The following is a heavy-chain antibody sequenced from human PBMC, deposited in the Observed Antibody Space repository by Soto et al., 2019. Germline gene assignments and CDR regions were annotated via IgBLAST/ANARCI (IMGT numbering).Heavy chain of an antibody. CDR2: IYYSGST. D-gene: IGHD4-17*01. Sequence: PSETLSLTCTVSGGSISSYYWSWIRQPPGKGLEWIGYIYYSGSTNYNPSLKSRVTISVDTSKNQFSLKLSSVTAADTAVYYCATYGDSGYWGQGTLVTVSS. CDR1: GGSISSYY. CDR3: ATYGDSGY. J-gene: IGHJ4*02. V-gene: IGHV4-59*01.